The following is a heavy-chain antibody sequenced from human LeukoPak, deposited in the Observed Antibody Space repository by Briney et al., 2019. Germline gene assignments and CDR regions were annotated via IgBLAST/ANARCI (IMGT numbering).Heavy chain of an antibody. J-gene: IGHJ4*02. D-gene: IGHD6-13*01. CDR2: ISYDGSNK. CDR3: ARDHSSWSSFDY. CDR1: GFTFSSYW. V-gene: IGHV3-30*03. Sequence: GGSLRLSCAASGFTFSSYWMHWVRQAPGKGLEWVAVISYDGSNKYYADSVKGRFTISRDNSKNTLYPQMNSLRAEDTAVYYCARDHSSWSSFDYWGQGTLVTVSS.